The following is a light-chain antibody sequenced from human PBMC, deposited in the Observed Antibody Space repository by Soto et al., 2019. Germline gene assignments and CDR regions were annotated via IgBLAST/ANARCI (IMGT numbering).Light chain of an antibody. Sequence: DIQMTQPPSSLSASVGDRVTITCRTSQSIDNYLNWYQQKPGKAPKLLMFAASTLQSGVPSRFSGSGSETDFTLTFSSLQPEDSATYYCHQSYRTPVTFGGGTKVDIK. CDR1: QSIDNY. V-gene: IGKV1-39*01. CDR2: AAS. CDR3: HQSYRTPVT. J-gene: IGKJ4*01.